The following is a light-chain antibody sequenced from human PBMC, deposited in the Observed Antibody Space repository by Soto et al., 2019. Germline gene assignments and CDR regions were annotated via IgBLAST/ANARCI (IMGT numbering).Light chain of an antibody. CDR1: QSLFASEDGYTF. V-gene: IGKV2-40*01. CDR3: MQRIEFPRT. J-gene: IGKJ1*01. CDR2: TLS. Sequence: EIVLTHTLLSLPVTPGEPAPISCRSSQSLFASEDGYTFLDWYLQKPGQSPQVLIHTLSYRASGVPDRFSCSGSVTDFTLTISRVEAEDVGVYYCMQRIEFPRTFGQGTKVNIK.